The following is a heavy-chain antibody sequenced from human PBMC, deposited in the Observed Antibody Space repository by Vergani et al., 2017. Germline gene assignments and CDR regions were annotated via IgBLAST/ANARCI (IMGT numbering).Heavy chain of an antibody. V-gene: IGHV4-59*01. J-gene: IGHJ4*02. D-gene: IGHD6-13*01. CDR2: IYYSGST. CDR1: GGSISSYY. CDR3: ARGRTKYSSSWGY. Sequence: QVQLQESGPGLVKPSETLSLTCTVSGGSISSYYWSWIRQPPGKGLEWSGYIYYSGSTNYNPSLKSGVTISVDPSQNQFSLKLSSVTAADTAVYYCARGRTKYSSSWGYWGQGTLVTVSS.